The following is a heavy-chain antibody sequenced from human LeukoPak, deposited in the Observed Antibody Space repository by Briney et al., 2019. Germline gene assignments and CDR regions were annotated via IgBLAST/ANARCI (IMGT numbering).Heavy chain of an antibody. Sequence: GGSLRLSCAASGFTFSSYWMSWVRQAPGKGLEWVANIKQDGSEKYYVDSVKGRFTISRDNAKNSLYLQMNSLRAEDTAVYYCARGPYKQQLAYNWFDPWGQGTLDTVSS. CDR2: IKQDGSEK. CDR3: ARGPYKQQLAYNWFDP. J-gene: IGHJ5*02. V-gene: IGHV3-7*03. D-gene: IGHD6-13*01. CDR1: GFTFSSYW.